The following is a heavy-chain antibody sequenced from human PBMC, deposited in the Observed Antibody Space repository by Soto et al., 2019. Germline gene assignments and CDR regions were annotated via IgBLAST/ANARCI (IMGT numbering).Heavy chain of an antibody. J-gene: IGHJ5*02. CDR3: ARDRLDIVVVPAAPGETNWFDP. CDR2: ISYDGSNK. V-gene: IGHV3-30-3*01. Sequence: QPGGSLRLSCAASGSTFSSYAMHWVRQAPGKGLEWVAVISYDGSNKYYADSVKGRFTISRDNSKNTLYLQMNSLRAEDTAVYYCARDRLDIVVVPAAPGETNWFDPWGQGTLVTAPQ. CDR1: GSTFSSYA. D-gene: IGHD2-2*03.